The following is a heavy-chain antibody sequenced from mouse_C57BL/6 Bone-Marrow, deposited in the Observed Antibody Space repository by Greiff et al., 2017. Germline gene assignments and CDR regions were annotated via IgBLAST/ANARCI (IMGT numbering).Heavy chain of an antibody. CDR1: GFTFSSYT. Sequence: EVQRVESGGGLVKPGGSLKLSCAASGFTFSSYTMSWVRQTPETRLEWVATISGGGGNTYYPDSVKGRFTISRDNAKNTLYLQMSSLRSEDTALYYCARHDPFDYWGQGTTLTVSA. CDR2: ISGGGGNT. J-gene: IGHJ2*01. V-gene: IGHV5-9*01. CDR3: ARHDPFDY.